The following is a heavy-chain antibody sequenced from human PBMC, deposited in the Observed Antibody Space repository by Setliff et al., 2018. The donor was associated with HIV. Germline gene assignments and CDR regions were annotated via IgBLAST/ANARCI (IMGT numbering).Heavy chain of an antibody. CDR1: GFSLSTSGVG. CDR3: VYRDYGGNPPRYYFDL. D-gene: IGHD4-17*01. J-gene: IGHJ4*02. CDR2: IYWDDDK. Sequence: ASGPTLVNPTQTLTLTCTFSGFSLSTSGVGVGWIRQPPGRALEWLALIYWDDDKYYSPSLKSRLTITKDTSKNQVVLTMTNMDPVDTGTYFCVYRDYGGNPPRYYFDLWGQGTVVTVSS. V-gene: IGHV2-5*04.